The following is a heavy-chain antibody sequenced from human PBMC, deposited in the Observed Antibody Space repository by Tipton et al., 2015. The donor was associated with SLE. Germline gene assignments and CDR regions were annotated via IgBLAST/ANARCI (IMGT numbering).Heavy chain of an antibody. CDR3: AGEGGGYCSNGVCLVDVLHI. V-gene: IGHV3-74*01. Sequence: LSLTCTVSGGSLSSPIYYWGWIRQSPGKGLEWVSRINKDGTYTNYADSAKGRFTISRDNAKNTLYLQMNSLRAEDTAVYYCAGEGGGYCSNGVCLVDVLHIWGQGTMVTVSS. D-gene: IGHD2-8*01. CDR1: GGSLSSPIYY. J-gene: IGHJ3*02. CDR2: INKDGTYT.